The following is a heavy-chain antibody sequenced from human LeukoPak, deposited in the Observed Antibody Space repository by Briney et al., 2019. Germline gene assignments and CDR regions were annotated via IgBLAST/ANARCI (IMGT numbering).Heavy chain of an antibody. CDR3: ARGGDYGGTDAFDI. D-gene: IGHD4-17*01. Sequence: ASVKVSCKASGYTFTGYYMHWVRQAPGQGLEWMGWINPNSGGTNYAQDFQGWVTMTRDKSISTAYMELSRLRSDDTAVYYCARGGDYGGTDAFDIWGQGTMVTVSS. J-gene: IGHJ3*02. CDR1: GYTFTGYY. CDR2: INPNSGGT. V-gene: IGHV1-2*04.